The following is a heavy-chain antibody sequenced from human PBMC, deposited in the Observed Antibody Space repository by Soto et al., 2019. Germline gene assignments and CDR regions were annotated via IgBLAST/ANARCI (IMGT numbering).Heavy chain of an antibody. CDR1: GFTFSSYW. CDR2: IKQDGSEK. V-gene: IGHV3-7*01. D-gene: IGHD3-3*01. J-gene: IGHJ4*02. Sequence: PGGSLRLSCAASGFTFSSYWMSWVRQAPGKGLEWVANIKQDGSEKYYVVSVKGRFTISRDNAKNSLYLQMNNLRVEDTAVYYRARGTLWNGYQFFDYWGQGTLVTVSS. CDR3: ARGTLWNGYQFFDY.